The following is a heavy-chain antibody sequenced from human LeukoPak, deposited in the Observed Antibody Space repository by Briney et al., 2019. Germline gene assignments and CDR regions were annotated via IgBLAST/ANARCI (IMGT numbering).Heavy chain of an antibody. J-gene: IGHJ4*02. V-gene: IGHV3-7*01. CDR3: ARESTSMIVVDLDY. Sequence: PGGSLRLSCAASGFTFSSYWMSGVRQAPGKGREWVAKIKQDGSEKYYVNSVNVQFTISTDNAKNSLYLQMNILRAEDTAVYYCARESTSMIVVDLDYWGQGTLVTVSS. CDR1: GFTFSSYW. CDR2: IKQDGSEK. D-gene: IGHD3-22*01.